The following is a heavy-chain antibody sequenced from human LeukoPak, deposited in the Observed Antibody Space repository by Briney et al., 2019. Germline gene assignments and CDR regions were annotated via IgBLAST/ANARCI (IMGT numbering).Heavy chain of an antibody. D-gene: IGHD3-22*01. V-gene: IGHV3-30*02. CDR2: IRYDGSNK. CDR1: GFTFSSYG. CDR3: AKDFVYYDSSGYWYYFDY. J-gene: IGHJ4*02. Sequence: GGSLRLSCAASGFTFSSYGMHWVRQAPGKGLEWVAFIRYDGSNKYYADSVKGRFTISRDNSKNTLYLQMNSLRAEDTAVYYCAKDFVYYDSSGYWYYFDYWGQGTLVTVSS.